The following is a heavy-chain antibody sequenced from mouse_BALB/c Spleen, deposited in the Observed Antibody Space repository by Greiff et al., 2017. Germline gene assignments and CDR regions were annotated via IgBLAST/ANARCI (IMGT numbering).Heavy chain of an antibody. Sequence: DVQLQESGTVLARPGASVKMSCKASGYSFTSYWMHWVKQRPGQGLEWIGAIYPGNSDTSYNQKFKGKAKLTAVTSASTAYMELSSLTNEDSAVYYCTRSRGNSYAMDYWGQGTSVTVSS. V-gene: IGHV1-5*01. D-gene: IGHD2-1*01. CDR2: IYPGNSDT. J-gene: IGHJ4*01. CDR3: TRSRGNSYAMDY. CDR1: GYSFTSYW.